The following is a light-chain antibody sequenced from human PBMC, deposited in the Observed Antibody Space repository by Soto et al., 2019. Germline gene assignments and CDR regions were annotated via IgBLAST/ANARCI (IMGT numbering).Light chain of an antibody. V-gene: IGKV3-11*01. Sequence: EIVLTQSPATLSLYPGERATLSCRASQSVSSYLAWYQQRPGQAPRLLIYDASNRATGIPAKFSGSGSGTDFTLTISTLEPEDFAVYYCQQRSNWPPTFGGRTKVDIK. CDR2: DAS. J-gene: IGKJ4*01. CDR3: QQRSNWPPT. CDR1: QSVSSY.